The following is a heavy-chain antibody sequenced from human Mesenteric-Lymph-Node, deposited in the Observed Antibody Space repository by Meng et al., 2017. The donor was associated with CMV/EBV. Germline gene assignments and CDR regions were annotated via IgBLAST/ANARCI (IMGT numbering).Heavy chain of an antibody. CDR1: GFTFSSYW. D-gene: IGHD3-3*01. J-gene: IGHJ4*02. V-gene: IGHV3-7*01. CDR3: ARRDYDFWSALDS. CDR2: IKQDGSEK. Sequence: GGSLRLSCAASGFTFSSYWMSWVRQAPGKGLEWVANIKQDGSEKYYVDSVKGRFTISRDNAKNSLYLQMNSLRAEDTAVYYCARRDYDFWSALDSWGQGTLVTVSS.